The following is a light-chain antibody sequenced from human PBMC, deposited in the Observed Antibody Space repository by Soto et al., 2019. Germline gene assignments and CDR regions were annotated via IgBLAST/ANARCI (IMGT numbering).Light chain of an antibody. CDR2: LNSDGSH. J-gene: IGLJ2*01. Sequence: QLVLTQSPSASASLGASVKLTCTLSSGHSSNPITWHQQQPEKGPRYLMRLNSDGSHRKGDGISDRFSGSSSGVERYLTIPRLHSEHEADYYFQTWGPGIRVFCGGTKLTVL. CDR1: SGHSSNP. V-gene: IGLV4-69*01. CDR3: QTWGPGIRV.